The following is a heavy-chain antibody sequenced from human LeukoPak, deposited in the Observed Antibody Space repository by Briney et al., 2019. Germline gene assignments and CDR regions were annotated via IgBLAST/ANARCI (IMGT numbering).Heavy chain of an antibody. J-gene: IGHJ4*02. CDR3: ATVASGSYSYFDY. Sequence: ASVKVSCKASGYTFTGYYIHWVRQAPGQGLEWMGRINPDSGGTSYAQKFQGRVTMTRDTSVSTAYMDLSSLRSEDTAVYYCATVASGSYSYFDYWGQGTLVTVSS. D-gene: IGHD1-26*01. CDR2: INPDSGGT. V-gene: IGHV1-2*06. CDR1: GYTFTGYY.